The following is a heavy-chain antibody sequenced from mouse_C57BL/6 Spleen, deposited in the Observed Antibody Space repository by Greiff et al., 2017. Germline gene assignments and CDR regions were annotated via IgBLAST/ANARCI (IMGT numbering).Heavy chain of an antibody. Sequence: DVQLVESGGGLVKPGGSLKLSCAASGFTFSDYGMHWVRQAPEKGLAWVAYISSGSSTIYYADTVKGRFTISRDKAKNTVYLQMTSRWSEDTAMDYWARPRGRSYLYAMDYWGQGTSVTGSS. CDR2: ISSGSSTI. V-gene: IGHV5-17*01. D-gene: IGHD1-1*01. CDR1: GFTFSDYG. CDR3: ARPRGRSYLYAMDY. J-gene: IGHJ4*01.